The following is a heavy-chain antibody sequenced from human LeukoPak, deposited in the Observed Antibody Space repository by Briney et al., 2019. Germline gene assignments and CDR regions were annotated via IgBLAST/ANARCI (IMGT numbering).Heavy chain of an antibody. CDR3: AGEGEPYGFDY. CDR1: GGSISSGTYS. Sequence: PSETLSLTCAVSGGSISSGTYSWSWIRQPPGKGLEWIGYVYHNGNLYYNPSLKSRVTISVDRSKNQFSLNLKFVTAADTAVYYCAGEGEPYGFDYWGQGALVTVSS. V-gene: IGHV4-30-2*01. CDR2: VYHNGNL. D-gene: IGHD3-10*01. J-gene: IGHJ4*02.